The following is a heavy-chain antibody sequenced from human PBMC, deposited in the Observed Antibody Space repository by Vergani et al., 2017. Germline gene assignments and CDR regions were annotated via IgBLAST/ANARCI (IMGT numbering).Heavy chain of an antibody. CDR1: GFTFSSYA. J-gene: IGHJ4*02. V-gene: IGHV3-23*04. CDR2: ISGSGGST. CDR3: AKKGDNIVVVPAAWGYFDY. D-gene: IGHD2-2*01. Sequence: EVQLVESGGGLIQPGGSLRLSCAASGFTFSSYAMSWVRQAPGKGLEWVSAISGSGGSTYYADSVKGRFTISRDNSKNTLYLQMNSLRAEDTAVYYCAKKGDNIVVVPAAWGYFDYWGQGTLVTVSS.